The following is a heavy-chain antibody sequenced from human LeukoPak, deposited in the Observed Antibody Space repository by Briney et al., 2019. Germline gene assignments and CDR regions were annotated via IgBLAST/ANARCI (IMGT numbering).Heavy chain of an antibody. V-gene: IGHV3-23*01. CDR2: ISGSGGST. CDR3: AKAALVRGVIIPYYYYSMDV. Sequence: PGGSLRLSCAASGFTFSSYAMSWVRQAPGKGLEWVSAISGSGGSTYYADSVKGRFTVSRDNSKNTLYLQMNSLRAEDTAVYYCAKAALVRGVIIPYYYYSMDVWGQGTTVTVSS. CDR1: GFTFSSYA. D-gene: IGHD3-10*01. J-gene: IGHJ6*02.